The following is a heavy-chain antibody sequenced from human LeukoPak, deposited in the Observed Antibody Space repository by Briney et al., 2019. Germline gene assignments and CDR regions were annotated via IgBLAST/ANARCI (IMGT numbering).Heavy chain of an antibody. V-gene: IGHV3-7*01. CDR1: GFTFSSYW. Sequence: QPGGSLRLSCAASGFTFSSYWMSWVRQAPGKGLEWVANIKPDGGEKYYADSVKGRFTVSRDNAKISMYLQMNSLRADDTAVYYCARDHTGYEYGSFTYHYQYMDVWGKGTTVTVSS. D-gene: IGHD5-12*01. J-gene: IGHJ6*03. CDR3: ARDHTGYEYGSFTYHYQYMDV. CDR2: IKPDGGEK.